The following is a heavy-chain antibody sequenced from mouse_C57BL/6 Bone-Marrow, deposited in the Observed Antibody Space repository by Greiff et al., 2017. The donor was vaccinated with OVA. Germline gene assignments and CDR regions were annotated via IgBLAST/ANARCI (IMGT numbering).Heavy chain of an antibody. V-gene: IGHV1-72*01. J-gene: IGHJ2*01. CDR2: IDPNSGGT. D-gene: IGHD3-2*02. CDR1: GYTFTSYW. CDR3: AIRQLRLRYYFDY. Sequence: QVQLQQPGAELVKPGASVKLSCKASGYTFTSYWMHWVKQRPGRGLEWIGRIDPNSGGTKYNEKFKCKATLTVDKPSSTAYMQLSSLTSEDSAVYYCAIRQLRLRYYFDYWGQGTTLTVSS.